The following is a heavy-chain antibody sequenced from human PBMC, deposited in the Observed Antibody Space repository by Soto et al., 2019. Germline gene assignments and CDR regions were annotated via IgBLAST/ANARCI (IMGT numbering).Heavy chain of an antibody. CDR1: GFSLSTDGMC. Sequence: SGPTLVNPTQTLTLTCTISGFSLSTDGMCVSWIRQPPGKALEWLARIDWNDDKYYSTSLKTRLTISKDTSKNQAVLTMTKLDPADTATYYCARVWWFGEKEYFQNWGQVTLVTV. J-gene: IGHJ1*01. CDR2: IDWNDDK. CDR3: ARVWWFGEKEYFQN. V-gene: IGHV2-70*11. D-gene: IGHD2-21*01.